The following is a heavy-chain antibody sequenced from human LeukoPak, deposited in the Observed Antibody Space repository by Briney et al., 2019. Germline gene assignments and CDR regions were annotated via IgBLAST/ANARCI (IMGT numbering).Heavy chain of an antibody. CDR3: ARVLRYDFWSAYYFDY. D-gene: IGHD3-3*01. J-gene: IGHJ4*02. CDR2: IHPNSGGT. CDR1: VYTFTDYY. V-gene: IGHV1-2*02. Sequence: GASVKVSFKASVYTFTDYYMNWVRQAPGQGLEWMGLIHPNSGGTNYAQKFQGRVTMTRDTSISTAYMELSRLTFDDPAVYYCARVLRYDFWSAYYFDYWGQGTLVTVSS.